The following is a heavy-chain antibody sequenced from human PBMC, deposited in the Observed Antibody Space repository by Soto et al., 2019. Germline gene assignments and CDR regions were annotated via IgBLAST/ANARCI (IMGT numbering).Heavy chain of an antibody. J-gene: IGHJ4*02. D-gene: IGHD5-12*01. Sequence: PSPTLSLPCAISGDSVSSNSAAWNWIRQSPSRGLEWLGRTYYRSKWYNDYAVSVKSRITINPDTSKNQFSLQLNSVTPEDTAVYYCARAGRYSGYASSFDYWGQGTRVTSPQ. CDR3: ARAGRYSGYASSFDY. CDR1: GDSVSSNSAA. CDR2: TYYRSKWYN. V-gene: IGHV6-1*01.